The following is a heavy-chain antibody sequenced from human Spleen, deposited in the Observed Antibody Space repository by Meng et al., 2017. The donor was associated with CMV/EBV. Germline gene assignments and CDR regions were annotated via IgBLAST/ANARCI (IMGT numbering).Heavy chain of an antibody. J-gene: IGHJ6*02. CDR3: ARDSSSLSYFYFGMDV. Sequence: SETLSLTCAISGDSVSSNIAAWNWIRQSPSRGLEWLGRTYYRSKWYTDYAASLRGRLTIIPDTSKNQISLQVNSVTPEDTALYYCARDSSSLSYFYFGMDVWGQGTTVTVSS. V-gene: IGHV6-1*01. D-gene: IGHD3-22*01. CDR2: TYYRSKWYT. CDR1: GDSVSSNIAA.